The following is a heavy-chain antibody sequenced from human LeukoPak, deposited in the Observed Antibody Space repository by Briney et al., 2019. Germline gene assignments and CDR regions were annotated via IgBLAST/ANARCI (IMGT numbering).Heavy chain of an antibody. CDR2: IIPIFGTA. CDR3: ARTSLPSIAAPAFDP. CDR1: GGTFSSYA. J-gene: IGHJ5*02. V-gene: IGHV1-69*01. D-gene: IGHD6-6*01. Sequence: SVKVSCKASGGTFSSYAISWVRQAPGQGLEWMGGIIPIFGTADYAQKFQGRVTITADESTSTAYMELSSLRSEDTAVYYCARTSLPSIAAPAFDPWGQGTLVTVSS.